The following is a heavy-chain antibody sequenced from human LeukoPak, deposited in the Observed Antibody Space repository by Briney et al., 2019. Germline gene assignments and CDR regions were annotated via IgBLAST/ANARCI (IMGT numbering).Heavy chain of an antibody. CDR3: ARVSTGDYHDH. CDR2: IKEDGSQK. D-gene: IGHD7-27*01. Sequence: GGSLRLSCTASGFTFSNYWMSWVRQAPGKGLEWVANIKEDGSQKSYVDSVKGRFSISRDNADNSLFLQMNSLRAEDTAVYYCARVSTGDYHDHWGQGILVTVSS. V-gene: IGHV3-7*03. J-gene: IGHJ5*02. CDR1: GFTFSNYW.